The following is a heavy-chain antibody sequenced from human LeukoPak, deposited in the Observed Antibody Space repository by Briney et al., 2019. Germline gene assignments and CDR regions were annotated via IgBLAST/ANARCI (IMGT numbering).Heavy chain of an antibody. D-gene: IGHD3-22*01. Sequence: GASVKVSCKASGYTFTGYYMHWVRQAPGQGLEWMGWINPNSGGTNYAQKFQGRVTMTRDTSISTAYMELSRLRPDDTAVYYCARGGEYYYDSSGYYPSDYWGQGTLVTVSS. V-gene: IGHV1-2*02. J-gene: IGHJ4*02. CDR2: INPNSGGT. CDR1: GYTFTGYY. CDR3: ARGGEYYYDSSGYYPSDY.